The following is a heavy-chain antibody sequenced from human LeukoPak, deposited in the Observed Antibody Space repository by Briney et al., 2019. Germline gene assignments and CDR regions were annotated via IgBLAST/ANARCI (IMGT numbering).Heavy chain of an antibody. V-gene: IGHV3-23*01. CDR2: ISGSGGST. D-gene: IGHD1-26*01. Sequence: GGSLRLSCAASGFTFSSYAMSWFRQAPGKGLEWVSAISGSGGSTYYADSVKGRFTISRDNSKNTLYLRMNSLRAEDTAVYYCAKVAGAPGAFDIWGQGTMVTVSS. CDR1: GFTFSSYA. J-gene: IGHJ3*02. CDR3: AKVAGAPGAFDI.